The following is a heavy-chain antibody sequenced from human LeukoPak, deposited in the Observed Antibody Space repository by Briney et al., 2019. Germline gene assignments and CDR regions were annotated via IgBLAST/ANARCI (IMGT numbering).Heavy chain of an antibody. J-gene: IGHJ4*02. V-gene: IGHV3-23*01. D-gene: IGHD3-22*01. Sequence: GGSLRLSRAASGFTFSSYACSGFGQAPGKGRHWVSAIGMGGGSTYYADSVKGRFTISRDNSKTTLYLQMNSLRAEDTAVYYCAKDLLVRYYDSGGYYCDYWGQGTLVTVSS. CDR2: IGMGGGST. CDR3: AKDLLVRYYDSGGYYCDY. CDR1: GFTFSSYA.